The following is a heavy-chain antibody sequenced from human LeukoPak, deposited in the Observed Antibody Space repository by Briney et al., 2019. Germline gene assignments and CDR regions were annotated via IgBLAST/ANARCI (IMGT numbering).Heavy chain of an antibody. CDR2: ISGSGGST. CDR3: AQGWYSGYDLGGFDY. Sequence: PGGSLRLSCAASGFTFSSYAMSWVRQAPGKGLEWVSAISGSGGSTYYADSVKGRFTISRDNSKNALYLQMNSLRAEDTAVYYCAQGWYSGYDLGGFDYWGQGTLVTVSS. V-gene: IGHV3-23*01. J-gene: IGHJ4*02. CDR1: GFTFSSYA. D-gene: IGHD5-12*01.